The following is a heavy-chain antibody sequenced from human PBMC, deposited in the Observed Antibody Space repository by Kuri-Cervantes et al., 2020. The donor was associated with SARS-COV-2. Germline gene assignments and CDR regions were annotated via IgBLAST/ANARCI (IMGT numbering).Heavy chain of an antibody. J-gene: IGHJ6*03. D-gene: IGHD3-10*01. CDR3: ARSGKGNYYYYYMDV. CDR2: INHSGST. Sequence: SQTLSLTCAVYGGSFSVYYWSWIRQPPGKGLEWIGEINHSGSTNYNPSLKSRVTISVDTSKNQFSLKLSSVTAADTAVYYCARSGKGNYYYYYMDVWGKGTTVTVSS. V-gene: IGHV4-34*01. CDR1: GGSFSVYY.